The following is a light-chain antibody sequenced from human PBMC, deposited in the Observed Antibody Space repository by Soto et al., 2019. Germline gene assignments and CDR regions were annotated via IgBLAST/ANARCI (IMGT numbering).Light chain of an antibody. CDR3: EVWDNSRDVVV. CDR1: NLGEKS. V-gene: IGLV3-21*02. CDR2: DDR. J-gene: IGLJ3*02. Sequence: SYELTQAPSVSVGPGQTARITCAGNNLGEKSVHWYKQRPRQAPIFVIFDDRDPASGIPERISGSNSDNTATLTISGVEAGDEADDFCEVWDNSRDVVVFGGGTQLTVL.